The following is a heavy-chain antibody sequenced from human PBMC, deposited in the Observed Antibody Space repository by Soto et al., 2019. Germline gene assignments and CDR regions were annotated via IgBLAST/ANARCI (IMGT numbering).Heavy chain of an antibody. CDR3: AREGGYCSGGNCYSYGWDY. D-gene: IGHD2-15*01. Sequence: QVQLVESGGGVVQPGRSLRLSCAASGFTFSSYAIHWVRQAPGKGLEWVAFISYDGSNEYYADSVKGRFTISRDNSKSARYRQMNGLRAEDAAVYYCAREGGYCSGGNCYSYGWDYWGQGTLVTVSS. CDR1: GFTFSSYA. J-gene: IGHJ4*02. V-gene: IGHV3-30-3*01. CDR2: ISYDGSNE.